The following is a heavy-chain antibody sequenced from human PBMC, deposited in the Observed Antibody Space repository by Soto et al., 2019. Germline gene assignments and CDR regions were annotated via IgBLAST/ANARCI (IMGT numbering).Heavy chain of an antibody. D-gene: IGHD5-12*01. J-gene: IGHJ4*02. CDR3: ARVVSRGYSDY. CDR1: GDSVSGLY. CDR2: IYYSGTT. Sequence: QVQLQESGPGLVKPSETLSLTCTVSGDSVSGLYWSWIRQPPGKGLEWIGYIYYSGTTKDNPSIKSRFTISIDMSKNQFSRRLTSVTAADTAVYYCARVVSRGYSDYLGQGTLVTVSS. V-gene: IGHV4-59*02.